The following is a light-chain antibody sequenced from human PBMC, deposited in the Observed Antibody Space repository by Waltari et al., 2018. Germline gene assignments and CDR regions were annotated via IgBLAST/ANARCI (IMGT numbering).Light chain of an antibody. V-gene: IGLV5-45*03. J-gene: IGLJ3*02. CDR1: SVINVNTYG. CDR3: LIWHSSAWV. Sequence: QAVLTQPSSLSASPGASASLTCTLRSVINVNTYGIYLYQQKPGSPPQFLLKYKSDSDKQQGSGVPSRFSGSKDASANAGILLISGLQSEDEADYYCLIWHSSAWVFGGGTKLTVL. CDR2: YKSDSDK.